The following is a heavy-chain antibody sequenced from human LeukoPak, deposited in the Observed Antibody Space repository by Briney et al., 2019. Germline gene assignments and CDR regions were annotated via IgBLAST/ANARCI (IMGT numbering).Heavy chain of an antibody. J-gene: IGHJ4*02. Sequence: SQTLSLTCTVSGGSISSGGYYWSWIRQHPGKGLEWIGYIYYSGSTYYNPSLKSRVTISVDTSKNQFSLKLSSVTAADTAVYYCARADTMVRGVISPFGYWGQGTLVTVSS. D-gene: IGHD3-10*01. V-gene: IGHV4-31*03. CDR2: IYYSGST. CDR1: GGSISSGGYY. CDR3: ARADTMVRGVISPFGY.